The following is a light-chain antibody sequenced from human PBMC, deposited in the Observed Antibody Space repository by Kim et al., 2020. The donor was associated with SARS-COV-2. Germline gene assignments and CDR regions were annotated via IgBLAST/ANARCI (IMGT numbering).Light chain of an antibody. CDR1: QGISNY. J-gene: IGKJ1*01. V-gene: IGKV1-27*01. CDR2: AAS. Sequence: DIQMTQSPSSLSASVGDRVTITCRASQGISNYLAWYQQKPGKVPKLLIYAASTLQSGAPSRLSGSGSGTDFTLTISSLQPEDVATYYCQKYNSAPRTYGQGTKVDIK. CDR3: QKYNSAPRT.